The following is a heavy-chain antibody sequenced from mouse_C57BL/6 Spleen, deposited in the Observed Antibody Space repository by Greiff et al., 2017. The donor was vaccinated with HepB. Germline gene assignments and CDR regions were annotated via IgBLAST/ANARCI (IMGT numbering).Heavy chain of an antibody. D-gene: IGHD1-1*01. V-gene: IGHV1-64*01. CDR3: ARGGITTVVAGYFDV. CDR1: GYTFTSYW. CDR2: IHPNSGST. J-gene: IGHJ1*03. Sequence: QVQLQQPGAELVKPGASVKLSCKASGYTFTSYWMHWVKQRPGQGLEWIGMIHPNSGSTNYNEKFKSKATLTVDKSSSTAYMQLISLTSEDSAVYYCARGGITTVVAGYFDVWGTGTTVTVSS.